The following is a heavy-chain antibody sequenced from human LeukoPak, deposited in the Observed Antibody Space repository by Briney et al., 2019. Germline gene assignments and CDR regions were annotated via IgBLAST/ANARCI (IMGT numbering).Heavy chain of an antibody. CDR2: FDPEDGET. V-gene: IGHV1-24*01. CDR3: ATDGSSSWSKYFQH. Sequence: GASVKVSCKVSGYTLTELSMHWVRQAPGKGLEWMGGFDPEDGETIYAQKFQGRVTMTEDTSTDTAYMELSSLRSEDTAVYYCATDGSSSWSKYFQHWGQGTLVTVSS. D-gene: IGHD6-13*01. J-gene: IGHJ1*01. CDR1: GYTLTELS.